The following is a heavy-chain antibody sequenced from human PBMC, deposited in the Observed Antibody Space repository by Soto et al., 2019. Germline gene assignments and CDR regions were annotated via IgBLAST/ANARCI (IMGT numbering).Heavy chain of an antibody. CDR3: AKTSYQLLYFDY. V-gene: IGHV3-23*01. D-gene: IGHD2-2*01. CDR1: GFTFSSYA. CDR2: ISGSGGST. J-gene: IGHJ4*02. Sequence: GGSLRLSCAASGFTFSSYAMSWVRQAPGKGLEWVSAISGSGGSTYYADSVKGRCTIARDNSKNTLYLQMNSLRAEDTAVYYCAKTSYQLLYFDYWGQGTLVTVSS.